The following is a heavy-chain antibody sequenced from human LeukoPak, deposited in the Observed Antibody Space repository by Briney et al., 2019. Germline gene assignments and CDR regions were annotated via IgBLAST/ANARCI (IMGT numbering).Heavy chain of an antibody. Sequence: GSSVKVSCKASGGTFSSYAISWVRQAPGQGLEWMGRIIPILGIANYAQKFQGRVTMTEDTSTDTAYMELSSLRSEDTAVYYCAIPRGYYYDSSEEAYFDYWGQGTLVTVSS. V-gene: IGHV1-69*04. D-gene: IGHD3-22*01. CDR3: AIPRGYYYDSSEEAYFDY. J-gene: IGHJ4*02. CDR2: IIPILGIA. CDR1: GGTFSSYA.